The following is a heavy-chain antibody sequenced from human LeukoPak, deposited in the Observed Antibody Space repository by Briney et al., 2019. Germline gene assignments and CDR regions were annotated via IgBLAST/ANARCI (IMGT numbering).Heavy chain of an antibody. J-gene: IGHJ3*02. CDR2: INLGNGNT. V-gene: IGHV1-3*03. CDR3: AKTKGGIQLWFGAFDI. CDR1: GYTFTGYY. D-gene: IGHD5-18*01. Sequence: ASVKVSCKASGYTFTGYYMHWVRQAPGQGLEWMGWINLGNGNTKYSQEFQGRVTFTRDTSASTAYMELSSLRSEDMAVYYCAKTKGGIQLWFGAFDIWGQGTMVTVSS.